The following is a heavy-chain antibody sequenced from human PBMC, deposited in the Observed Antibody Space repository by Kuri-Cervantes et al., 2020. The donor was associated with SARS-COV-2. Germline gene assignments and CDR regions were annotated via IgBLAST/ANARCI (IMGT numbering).Heavy chain of an antibody. CDR1: GFSFSSYA. D-gene: IGHD3/OR15-3a*01. V-gene: IGHV3-23*01. CDR3: AKDLYFGPGSVRAVAPTGWDY. J-gene: IGHJ4*02. Sequence: AESLSLTCAASGFSFSSYAISWVRQAPGRGREWVSAIIGSGGSTYYADSVKGRFTISRDNSKNTLYLQMNSLRAEDTAVYYCAKDLYFGPGSVRAVAPTGWDYWGQGTLVTVSS. CDR2: IIGSGGST.